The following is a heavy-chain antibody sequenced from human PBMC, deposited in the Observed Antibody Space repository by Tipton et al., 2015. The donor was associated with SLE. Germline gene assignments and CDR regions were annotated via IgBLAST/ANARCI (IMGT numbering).Heavy chain of an antibody. D-gene: IGHD6-13*01. Sequence: TLSLTCTVSGGSISTTTYFWNWIRQPAGKGLEWIGRGFASGLTDYNPSLSGRVTMSLDTSKNQFSLKLSSVTAADTAVYYCARVWGAAAGWYFDLWGRGTLVTVSS. CDR1: GGSISTTTYF. CDR2: GFASGLT. J-gene: IGHJ2*01. V-gene: IGHV4-61*02. CDR3: ARVWGAAAGWYFDL.